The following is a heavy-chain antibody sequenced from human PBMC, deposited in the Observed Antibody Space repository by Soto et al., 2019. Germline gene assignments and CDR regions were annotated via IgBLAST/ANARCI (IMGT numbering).Heavy chain of an antibody. CDR2: IIPIFGTA. J-gene: IGHJ6*02. Sequence: QVQLVQSGAEVKKPGSSVKVSCKASGGTFSSYAISWVRQAPGQGLEWMGGIIPIFGTANYAQKFQGRVTITADESTSTAYMELSSLRSEDTAVYYCARDGSAEQQLVGYYYYGMDVWGQGTTVTVSS. CDR1: GGTFSSYA. V-gene: IGHV1-69*01. CDR3: ARDGSAEQQLVGYYYYGMDV. D-gene: IGHD6-13*01.